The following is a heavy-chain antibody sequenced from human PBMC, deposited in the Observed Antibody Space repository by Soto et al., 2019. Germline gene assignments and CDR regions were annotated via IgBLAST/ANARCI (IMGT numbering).Heavy chain of an antibody. V-gene: IGHV1-8*01. CDR3: ARTLYGDNVDY. J-gene: IGHJ4*02. Sequence: QVQLVQSGAEVKKPGASVKVSCKASGYTFTSYDINWERQATGQGLEWMGWMNPQSGNTGYAQKIQGRVTMTRNTSISTAYMELSSLRSEDTAGYYCARTLYGDNVDYWGQGTLVTVSS. CDR1: GYTFTSYD. CDR2: MNPQSGNT. D-gene: IGHD4-17*01.